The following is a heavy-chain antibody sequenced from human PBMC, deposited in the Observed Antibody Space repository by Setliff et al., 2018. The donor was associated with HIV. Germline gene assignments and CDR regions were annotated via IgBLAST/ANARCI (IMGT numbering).Heavy chain of an antibody. V-gene: IGHV4-38-2*01. CDR2: VYHSGST. Sequence: SETLSLTCAVSGHSISSGYFWGWIRQPPGKGLEWFGSVYHSGSTYYNPSLKSRVTISVDTSKNQFSLKLSSVTAADTAVYYCARRGYYGAFDIWGQGTMVTVSS. CDR1: GHSISSGYF. J-gene: IGHJ3*02. D-gene: IGHD4-17*01. CDR3: ARRGYYGAFDI.